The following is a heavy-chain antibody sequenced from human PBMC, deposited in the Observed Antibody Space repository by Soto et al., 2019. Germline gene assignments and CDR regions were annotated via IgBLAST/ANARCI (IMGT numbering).Heavy chain of an antibody. J-gene: IGHJ4*02. CDR1: GFTFSYYS. D-gene: IGHD3-22*01. CDR3: VTDLSVGVINYPFDY. Sequence: EVPLVEAGGGVVQPGGSLRLSCKASGFTFSYYSLNWVRQGPGKGLECIAHINSGSSTINYADSVRSRFTLSRDDAKDSLYLQMHRLRDEDTAIYSCVTDLSVGVINYPFDYWGQGTLVTVSS. CDR2: INSGSSTI. V-gene: IGHV3-48*02.